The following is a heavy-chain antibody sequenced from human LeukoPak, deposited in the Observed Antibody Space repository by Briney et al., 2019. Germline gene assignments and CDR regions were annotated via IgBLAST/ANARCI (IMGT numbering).Heavy chain of an antibody. Sequence: PGRSLRLSCAASGFTFSSYAMHWVRQAPCKGLEWVAVISYDGSNKYYADSVKGRFTISRDNSKNTLYLQMNSLRAEDTAVYYCARPHDYDFWSGYYCWGQGTLVTVSS. CDR3: ARPHDYDFWSGYYC. J-gene: IGHJ4*02. CDR1: GFTFSSYA. V-gene: IGHV3-30*04. CDR2: ISYDGSNK. D-gene: IGHD3-3*01.